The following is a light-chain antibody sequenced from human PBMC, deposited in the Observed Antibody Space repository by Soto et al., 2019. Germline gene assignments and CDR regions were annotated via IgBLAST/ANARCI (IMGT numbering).Light chain of an antibody. V-gene: IGKV3-11*01. CDR1: QSVSSY. J-gene: IGKJ5*01. CDR3: QQRSNWPPKIT. Sequence: EIVLTQSPATLSFSPGERATLSCRASQSVSSYLAWYQQKPGQAPRLLIYDASNRATGIPARFSGSGSGTDFTLTISSLEPEDFAVYYCQQRSNWPPKITFGQGTRLE. CDR2: DAS.